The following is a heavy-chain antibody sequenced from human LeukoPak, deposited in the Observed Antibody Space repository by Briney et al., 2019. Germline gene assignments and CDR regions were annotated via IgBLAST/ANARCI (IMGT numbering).Heavy chain of an antibody. J-gene: IGHJ4*02. V-gene: IGHV3-33*05. CDR3: AKGIGMAYAVDY. Sequence: GGSLRLSCAASGFTLNNYGMHWVRQAPGKGLEWVAAISYDGSDKYYADSVRGRFTISRDNSKNTLYLQMNSLRAEDTAVYYCAKGIGMAYAVDYWGQGTLVTVSS. D-gene: IGHD2-8*01. CDR1: GFTLNNYG. CDR2: ISYDGSDK.